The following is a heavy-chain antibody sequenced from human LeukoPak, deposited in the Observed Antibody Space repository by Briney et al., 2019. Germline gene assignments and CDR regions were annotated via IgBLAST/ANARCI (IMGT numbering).Heavy chain of an antibody. D-gene: IGHD3-22*01. CDR1: GFTFSSYG. Sequence: GGSLRLSCAASGFTFSSYGMHWVRQAPGKGLEWVAVIWYDGSNKYYADSAKGRFTISRDNSKNTLYLQMNSLRAEDTAVYYCARTYCYDSSGYSDAFDIWGQGTMVTVSS. V-gene: IGHV3-33*01. CDR3: ARTYCYDSSGYSDAFDI. J-gene: IGHJ3*02. CDR2: IWYDGSNK.